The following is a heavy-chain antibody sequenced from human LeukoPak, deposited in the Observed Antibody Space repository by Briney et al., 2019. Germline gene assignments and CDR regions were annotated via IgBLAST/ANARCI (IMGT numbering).Heavy chain of an antibody. Sequence: ASVKVSCKASGGTFSSYAISWVRQAPGQGLEWMGGIIPIFGTANYARKFQGRVTITADESTSTAYMELSSLRSEDTAVYYCAREGNPVETIKNYFDYWGQGTLVTVSS. V-gene: IGHV1-69*13. J-gene: IGHJ4*02. D-gene: IGHD1-14*01. CDR2: IIPIFGTA. CDR1: GGTFSSYA. CDR3: AREGNPVETIKNYFDY.